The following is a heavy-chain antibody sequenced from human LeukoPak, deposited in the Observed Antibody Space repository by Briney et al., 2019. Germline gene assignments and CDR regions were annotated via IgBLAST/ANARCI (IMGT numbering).Heavy chain of an antibody. J-gene: IGHJ6*02. CDR3: ATPATGDYYYGMDV. Sequence: GGSLRLSCAASGFTFSDYYMSWIRQAPGKGLEWVSYISSSGSTIYYADSVKGRFTISRDNAKNSLYLQMNSLRAEDTAVYYCATPATGDYYYGMDVWGQGTTVTVSS. CDR1: GFTFSDYY. V-gene: IGHV3-11*01. CDR2: ISSSGSTI. D-gene: IGHD3-10*01.